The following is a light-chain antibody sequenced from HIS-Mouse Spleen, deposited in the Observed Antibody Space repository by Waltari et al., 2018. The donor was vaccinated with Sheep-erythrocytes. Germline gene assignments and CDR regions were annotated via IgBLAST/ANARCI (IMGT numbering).Light chain of an antibody. J-gene: IGKJ1*01. CDR1: QGIRND. CDR3: LQDYNYPWT. Sequence: AIQMTQSPSSLSASVGDRVTITCRASQGIRNDLGWYQKKPGKAPKILFYAASGFQSGVPSRFSGSGSGTDFTLTISSLQPEDFATYYCLQDYNYPWTFGQGTKVEIK. V-gene: IGKV1-6*01. CDR2: AAS.